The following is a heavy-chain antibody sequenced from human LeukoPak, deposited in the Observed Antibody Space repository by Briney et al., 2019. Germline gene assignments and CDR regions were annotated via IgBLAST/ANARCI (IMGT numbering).Heavy chain of an antibody. J-gene: IGHJ4*02. CDR3: ARSNYYGSQSEY. V-gene: IGHV1-2*02. CDR2: VNPNSGDT. Sequence: ASVKVSCEASGYTFSAFHIHWVRLAPGQGPEWMGWVNPNSGDTNYAQRFRGRVTMTRDTSINTAYTELSSLRSDDTAVYYCARSNYYGSQSEYWGQGTLVAVSS. D-gene: IGHD3-10*01. CDR1: GYTFSAFH.